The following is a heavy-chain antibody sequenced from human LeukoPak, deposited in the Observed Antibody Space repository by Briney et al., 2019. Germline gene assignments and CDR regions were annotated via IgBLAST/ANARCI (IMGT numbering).Heavy chain of an antibody. CDR1: GGSISSYY. CDR3: ARVSGWSNNWFDP. Sequence: TSETLSLTCTVSGGSISSYYWSWIRQPPGKGLEWLGYIYYSGSTNYNPSLKSRVTISVDTSKNQFSLKLSSVTAADTAVYYCARVSGWSNNWFDPWGQGTLVTVSS. D-gene: IGHD3-10*01. V-gene: IGHV4-59*01. CDR2: IYYSGST. J-gene: IGHJ5*02.